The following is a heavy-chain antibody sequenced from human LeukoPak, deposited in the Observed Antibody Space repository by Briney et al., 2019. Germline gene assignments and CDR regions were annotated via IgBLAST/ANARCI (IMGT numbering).Heavy chain of an antibody. V-gene: IGHV4-59*11. CDR1: GGSISSHY. CDR2: IYYSGST. CDR3: ARGLRIAARGDNWFDP. J-gene: IGHJ5*02. Sequence: SETLSLTCTVSGGSISSHYWSWIRQPPGKGLEWIGYIYYSGSTNYNPSLKSRVTISVDTSKNQFSLKLSSVTAADTVVYYCARGLRIAARGDNWFDPWGQGTLVTVSS. D-gene: IGHD6-6*01.